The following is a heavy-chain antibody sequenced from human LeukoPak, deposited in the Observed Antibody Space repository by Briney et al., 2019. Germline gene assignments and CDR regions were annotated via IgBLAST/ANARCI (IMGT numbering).Heavy chain of an antibody. CDR1: GFTFTSFW. D-gene: IGHD6-13*01. J-gene: IGHJ1*01. V-gene: IGHV3-7*01. Sequence: GGSLRLSCAASGFTFTSFWMTWVRQSPGKGLEWVANINRDGTKTTYVDSVKGRFTISRDNAKNSLFLHMSSLRAEDTAVYYCARESTAGYNSSWYGFRNWGQGTLVSVSS. CDR2: INRDGTKT. CDR3: ARESTAGYNSSWYGFRN.